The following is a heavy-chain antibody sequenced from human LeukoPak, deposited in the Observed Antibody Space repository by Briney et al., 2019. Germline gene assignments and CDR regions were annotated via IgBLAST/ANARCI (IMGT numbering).Heavy chain of an antibody. CDR3: AREITGVGATTGFDP. D-gene: IGHD1-26*01. CDR1: GGSLSSSNW. V-gene: IGHV4-4*02. CDR2: IYHSGST. J-gene: IGHJ5*02. Sequence: SETLSLTCAVSGGSLSSSNWWSWVRQPPGKGLEWIGEIYHSGSTNYNPSLKSRVTISVDKSKNQFSLKLSSVTAADTAVYYCAREITGVGATTGFDPWGQGTLVTVSS.